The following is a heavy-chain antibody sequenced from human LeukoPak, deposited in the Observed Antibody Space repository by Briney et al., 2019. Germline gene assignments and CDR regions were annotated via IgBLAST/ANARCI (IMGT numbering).Heavy chain of an antibody. CDR1: GGSITSHY. J-gene: IGHJ4*02. CDR2: ISYSGST. D-gene: IGHD6-19*01. CDR3: AASAWYNAYFHY. Sequence: PSETLSLTCTVSGGSITSHYWNWIRQSPGKGLEWIGYISYSGSTKYKPSLKSRVSVSVDTAKSQVSLELTSVTAADTAVYYCAASAWYNAYFHYWGLGTLVTVSS. V-gene: IGHV4-59*11.